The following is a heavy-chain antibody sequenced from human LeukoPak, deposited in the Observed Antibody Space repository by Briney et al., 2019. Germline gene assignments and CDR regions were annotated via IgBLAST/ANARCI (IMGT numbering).Heavy chain of an antibody. V-gene: IGHV4-39*07. CDR3: ARRDVDTAMVTTYFDY. D-gene: IGHD5-18*01. Sequence: SETLSLTCTVSGGSISSSSYYWGWIRQPPGKGLEWIGEINHSGSTNYNPSLKSRVTISVDTSKNQFSLKLSSVTAADTAVYYCARRDVDTAMVTTYFDYWGQGTLVTVSS. J-gene: IGHJ4*02. CDR1: GGSISSSSYY. CDR2: INHSGST.